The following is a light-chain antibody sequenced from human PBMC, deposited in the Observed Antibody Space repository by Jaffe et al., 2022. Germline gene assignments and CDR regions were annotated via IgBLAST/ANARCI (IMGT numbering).Light chain of an antibody. V-gene: IGKV3-11*01. CDR1: QSVSSY. J-gene: IGKJ4*01. CDR2: DAS. Sequence: EIVLTQSPATLSLSPGERATLSCRASQSVSSYLAWYQQKPGQAPRLLIYDASNRATGIPARFSGSGSGTDFTLTISSLEPEDFAVYYCQQRSNWPHLTFGGGTKVEIK. CDR3: QQRSNWPHLT.